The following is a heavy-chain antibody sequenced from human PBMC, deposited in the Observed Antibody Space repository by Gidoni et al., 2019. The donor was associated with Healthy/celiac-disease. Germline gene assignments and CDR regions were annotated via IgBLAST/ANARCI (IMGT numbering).Heavy chain of an antibody. CDR2: IWYDGSNK. V-gene: IGHV3-33*01. J-gene: IGHJ4*02. CDR1: GFTFSSYG. D-gene: IGHD6-19*01. Sequence: QVQLVESGGGVVQPGRSLRLAGSSSGFTFSSYGMHWVRQAPGKGLEWVAVIWYDGSNKYYADSVKGRFTISRDNSKNTLYLQMNSLRAEDTAVYYCARDPYSSGDHYFDYWGQGTLVTVSS. CDR3: ARDPYSSGDHYFDY.